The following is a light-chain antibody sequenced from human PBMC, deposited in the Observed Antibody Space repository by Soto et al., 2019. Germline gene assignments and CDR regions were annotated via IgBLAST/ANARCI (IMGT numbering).Light chain of an antibody. V-gene: IGKV1-33*01. CDR2: DAS. J-gene: IGKJ4*01. CDR3: QQHDSLPLT. CDR1: QDIGNY. Sequence: DIQMTQSPSSLSASVGDRVTVTCWASQDIGNYLCWYQQKLGKAPKLLIYDASYLEAGVPSRFSGSGSGTDFTFTISSLQPEDFATYYCQQHDSLPLTFGGGTKVDIK.